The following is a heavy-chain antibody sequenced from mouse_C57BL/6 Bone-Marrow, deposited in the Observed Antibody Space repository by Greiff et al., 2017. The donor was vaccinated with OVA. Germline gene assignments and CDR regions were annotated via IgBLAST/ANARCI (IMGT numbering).Heavy chain of an antibody. V-gene: IGHV5-6*01. D-gene: IGHD3-2*02. Sequence: EVMLVESGGDLVKPGGSLKLSCAASGFTFSSYGMSWVRQTPDKRLEWVATISSGGSYTYYPDSVKGRFTISRDNAKNTLYLQMSSLKSEDTAMYYCARQTAQATFPIDYWGQGTTLTVSS. CDR2: ISSGGSYT. J-gene: IGHJ2*01. CDR1: GFTFSSYG. CDR3: ARQTAQATFPIDY.